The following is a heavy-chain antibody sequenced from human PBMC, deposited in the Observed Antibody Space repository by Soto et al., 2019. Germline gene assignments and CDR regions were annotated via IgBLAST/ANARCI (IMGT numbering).Heavy chain of an antibody. Sequence: QVQLVQSGAEVKKPGSSVKVSCKASGGTFSSYAISWVRQAPGQGLEWMGGIIPIFGTANYAQKFQGRVTITADESTSTAYMELSSLRSEDTAVYYCARGYCSGGSCYSFAPYYGKDVWGQGTTVTVSS. D-gene: IGHD2-15*01. J-gene: IGHJ6*02. CDR3: ARGYCSGGSCYSFAPYYGKDV. CDR2: IIPIFGTA. V-gene: IGHV1-69*01. CDR1: GGTFSSYA.